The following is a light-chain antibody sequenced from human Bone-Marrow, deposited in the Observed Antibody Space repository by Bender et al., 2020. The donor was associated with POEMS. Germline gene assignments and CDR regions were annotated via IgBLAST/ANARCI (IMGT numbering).Light chain of an antibody. V-gene: IGLV1-40*01. CDR3: QSFDGSMNAFFV. CDR1: SSNTGSGYD. Sequence: QSVLTQPPSVSGAPGQRVTISCTGSSSNTGSGYDINWYQHLPGTAPKLLIYGYNNRPSGVPDRFSGSKSDTSASLAISGLQAEDEADYYCQSFDGSMNAFFVFGTGTKVTVL. J-gene: IGLJ1*01. CDR2: GYN.